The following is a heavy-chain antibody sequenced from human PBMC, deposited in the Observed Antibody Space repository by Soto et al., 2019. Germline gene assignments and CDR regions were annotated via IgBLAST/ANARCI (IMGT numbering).Heavy chain of an antibody. Sequence: ASVKVSCKASGYTFTSYDINWVRQATGQGLEWMGWMNPNSGNTGYAQKFQGRVTMTRNTSISTAYMELSSLRSEDTAVYYCARGTGTATYYDFWSGYYGDELWYFDLWGRGTLVTVSS. J-gene: IGHJ2*01. V-gene: IGHV1-8*01. D-gene: IGHD3-3*01. CDR1: GYTFTSYD. CDR2: MNPNSGNT. CDR3: ARGTGTATYYDFWSGYYGDELWYFDL.